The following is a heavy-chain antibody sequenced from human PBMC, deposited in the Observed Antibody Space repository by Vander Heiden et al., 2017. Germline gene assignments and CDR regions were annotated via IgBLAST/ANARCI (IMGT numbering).Heavy chain of an antibody. CDR1: GFTFSTYA. Sequence: EVQLLESGGGLVQPGGSLRPSCAASGFTFSTYAMTWVRQAPGKGLQWVSSISGSGGTTYYADSVKGRFTISRDNSKNTMYVQMNSLRAEDTAMYYCAKEWAGDPLWWGQGTLVTVSS. CDR2: ISGSGGTT. J-gene: IGHJ4*02. D-gene: IGHD7-27*01. CDR3: AKEWAGDPLW. V-gene: IGHV3-23*01.